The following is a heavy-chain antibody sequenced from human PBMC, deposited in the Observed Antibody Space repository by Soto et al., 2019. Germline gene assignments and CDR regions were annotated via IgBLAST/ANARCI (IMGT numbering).Heavy chain of an antibody. CDR2: IYYSGNIYSSGNT. CDR3: ARQLDRSGCIGRLPSSKGSFDY. V-gene: IGHV4-39*01. CDR1: GGSISSSSYY. D-gene: IGHD6-19*01. Sequence: QLQLQESGPGLVKPSETLSLTCTVSGGSISSSSYYWAWIRQPPGKGLEWIGSIYYSGNIYSSGNTYYNTSLESRVTRSVDPDIKQVSLRLNSVTAADTAVYYCARQLDRSGCIGRLPSSKGSFDYWGQGTLVTVSS. J-gene: IGHJ4*02.